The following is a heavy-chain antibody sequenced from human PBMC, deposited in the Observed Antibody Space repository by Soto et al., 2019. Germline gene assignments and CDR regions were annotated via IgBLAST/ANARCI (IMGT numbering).Heavy chain of an antibody. Sequence: GGSLRLSCAASGFTFSSYSMNWVRQAPGKGLEWVSYISSSSSTIYYADSVKGRFTISRDNSKNTLYLQMNSLRAEDTAVYYCARDWTMVRGVTLDYWGQGTLVTVSS. V-gene: IGHV3-48*01. CDR3: ARDWTMVRGVTLDY. CDR2: ISSSSSTI. CDR1: GFTFSSYS. D-gene: IGHD3-10*01. J-gene: IGHJ4*02.